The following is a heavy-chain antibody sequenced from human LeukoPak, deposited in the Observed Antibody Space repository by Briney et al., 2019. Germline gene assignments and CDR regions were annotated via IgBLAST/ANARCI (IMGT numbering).Heavy chain of an antibody. CDR3: ASSQSIAAARDY. D-gene: IGHD6-13*01. J-gene: IGHJ4*02. CDR1: GGSISSGDYY. V-gene: IGHV4-30-4*01. CDR2: IYYSGST. Sequence: PSQTLSLTCTVSGGSISSGDYYWSWIRQPPGKGLEWIGYIYYSGSTYYNPSLKSRVTISVDKSKNQFSLKLSSVTAADTAVYYCASSQSIAAARDYWGQGTLVTVSS.